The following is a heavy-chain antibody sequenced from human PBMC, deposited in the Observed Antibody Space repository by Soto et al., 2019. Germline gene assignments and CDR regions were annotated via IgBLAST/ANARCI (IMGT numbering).Heavy chain of an antibody. Sequence: DSVKVYFKASGYPFTSYYMHLVRQAPGQGLEWMGIINPSGGSTSYAQKFQGRVTMTRDTSTSTVYMELSSLRSEDTAVYYCARALCGGSCYAYNWFDPWGQGTLVTVSS. CDR2: INPSGGST. D-gene: IGHD2-15*01. J-gene: IGHJ5*02. CDR1: GYPFTSYY. CDR3: ARALCGGSCYAYNWFDP. V-gene: IGHV1-46*01.